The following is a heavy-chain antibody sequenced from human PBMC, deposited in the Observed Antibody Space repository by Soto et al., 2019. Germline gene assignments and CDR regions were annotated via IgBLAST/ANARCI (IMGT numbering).Heavy chain of an antibody. CDR1: GGSISSHY. CDR2: IYYSGST. V-gene: IGHV4-59*11. Sequence: PSETLSLTCTVSGGSISSHYWSWIRQPPGKGLEWIGYIYYSGSTNYNPSLKSRVTISVDTSKNHFSLKLSSVTAADTAVYYCARESDCSSTSCYGGFDYWGQGTLVTVSS. D-gene: IGHD2-2*01. CDR3: ARESDCSSTSCYGGFDY. J-gene: IGHJ4*02.